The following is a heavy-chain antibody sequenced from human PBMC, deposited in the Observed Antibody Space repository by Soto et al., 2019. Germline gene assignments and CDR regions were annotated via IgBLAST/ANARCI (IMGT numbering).Heavy chain of an antibody. J-gene: IGHJ4*02. D-gene: IGHD6-13*01. CDR2: ISSGGSFI. V-gene: IGHV3-21*01. CDR1: GFTFSDFT. CDR3: ARGSRRTFDY. Sequence: EVQLVESGGGLVKPGGSLRLSCAASGFTFSDFTMNWVRQAPWKGLQWVSSISSGGSFISYADSVRGRFTISRDNAKNSLYLQVDSLRAEDTAVFFCARGSRRTFDYWGQGTLVTVSS.